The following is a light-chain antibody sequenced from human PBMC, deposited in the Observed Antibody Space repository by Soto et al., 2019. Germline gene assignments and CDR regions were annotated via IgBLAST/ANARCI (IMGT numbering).Light chain of an antibody. CDR1: QTISSW. Sequence: DIQRTQSPSTLSGSVGDRFTITCRASQTISSWLAWYQQKPGKAPKLLIYKASTLKSGVPSRFSGSGSGTEFTLTISSLQPDDFATYYCQHFDSAPQTFGQGTTVDIK. CDR3: QHFDSAPQT. J-gene: IGKJ1*01. CDR2: KAS. V-gene: IGKV1-5*03.